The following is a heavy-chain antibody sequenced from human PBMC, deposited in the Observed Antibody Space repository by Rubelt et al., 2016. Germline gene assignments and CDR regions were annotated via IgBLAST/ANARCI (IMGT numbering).Heavy chain of an antibody. V-gene: IGHV4-31*02. CDR1: GGSISSGGYY. J-gene: IGHJ5*02. D-gene: IGHD1-26*01. Sequence: VSGGSISSGGYYWSWIRQHPGKGLEWIGYIYYSGSTYYNPSLKSRVTISVDTSKNQFSLKLSSVTAADTAVYYCARDLPVGATASYWFDPWGQGTLVTVSS. CDR2: IYYSGST. CDR3: ARDLPVGATASYWFDP.